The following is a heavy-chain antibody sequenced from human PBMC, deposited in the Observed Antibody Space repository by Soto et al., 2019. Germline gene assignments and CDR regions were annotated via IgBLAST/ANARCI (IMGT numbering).Heavy chain of an antibody. CDR1: SGSISSTNYY. Sequence: SETLSLTCTVSSGSISSTNYYWGWLRQPPGKGLEWIGTIYYSGRTYYNPSLKSRVTILVDTSKNQFSLNLSPVTAADTAVYYWARSFSNSAIPNWFDPWGQGTLGTVSS. CDR3: ARSFSNSAIPNWFDP. D-gene: IGHD6-6*01. J-gene: IGHJ5*02. V-gene: IGHV4-39*01. CDR2: IYYSGRT.